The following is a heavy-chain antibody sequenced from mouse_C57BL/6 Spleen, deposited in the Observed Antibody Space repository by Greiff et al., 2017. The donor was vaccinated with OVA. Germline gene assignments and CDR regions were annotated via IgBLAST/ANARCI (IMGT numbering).Heavy chain of an antibody. V-gene: IGHV1-50*01. CDR3: ARSWNYGSSYAMDY. J-gene: IGHJ4*01. Sequence: QVQLKQPGAELVKPGASVKLSCKASGYTFTSYWMQWVKQRPGQGLEWIGEIDPSDSYTNYNQKFKGKATLTVDTSSSTAYMQLSSLTSEDSAVYYCARSWNYGSSYAMDYWGQGTSVTVSS. CDR1: GYTFTSYW. CDR2: IDPSDSYT. D-gene: IGHD1-1*01.